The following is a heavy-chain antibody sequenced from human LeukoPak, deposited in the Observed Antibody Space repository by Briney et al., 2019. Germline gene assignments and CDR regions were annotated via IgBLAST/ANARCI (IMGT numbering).Heavy chain of an antibody. CDR1: GFTFGIYA. D-gene: IGHD1-26*01. J-gene: IGHJ3*02. CDR2: ISGSDGST. Sequence: GGSLRLSCAASGFTFGIYAMNWVRQAPGKGLEWVSGISGSDGSTYYADSVKGRFTISRDNSKKTVYLQMNSLRAEDTAVYYCAKAFTWGSYLGDSFDIWGQGTKVTVSS. V-gene: IGHV3-23*01. CDR3: AKAFTWGSYLGDSFDI.